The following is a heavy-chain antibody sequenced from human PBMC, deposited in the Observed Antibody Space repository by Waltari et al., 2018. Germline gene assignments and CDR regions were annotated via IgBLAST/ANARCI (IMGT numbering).Heavy chain of an antibody. CDR3: IRDYGSPY. CDR1: GFTLSNYW. Sequence: EAQQVESGGDVVQPGGSRRLSCVVSGFTLSNYWMSWVRQAPGKGLEWVANINKDGTETYYVDSVRGRFTISKDDAKNSVYLQMNSLKVEDTAVYYCIRDYGSPYWGQGTLVTVSS. CDR2: INKDGTET. J-gene: IGHJ4*02. D-gene: IGHD6-19*01. V-gene: IGHV3-7*03.